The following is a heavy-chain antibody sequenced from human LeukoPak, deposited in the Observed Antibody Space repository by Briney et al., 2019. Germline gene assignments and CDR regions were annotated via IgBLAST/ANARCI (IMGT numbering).Heavy chain of an antibody. CDR2: INPTSGAT. Sequence: ASVKVSCKASGYTFTDYYMHWARQAPGQGLDWVGWINPTSGATNYAQKFQGRVTMTRDKSNNTSYIELSRLRSDDTAVYYCAREFRTTTWSFDAFDLWGQGTMVSVSS. CDR3: AREFRTTTWSFDAFDL. CDR1: GYTFTDYY. D-gene: IGHD1/OR15-1a*01. J-gene: IGHJ3*01. V-gene: IGHV1-2*02.